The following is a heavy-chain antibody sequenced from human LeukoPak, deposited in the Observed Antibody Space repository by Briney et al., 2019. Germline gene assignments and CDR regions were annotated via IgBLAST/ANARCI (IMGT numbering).Heavy chain of an antibody. V-gene: IGHV3-7*01. CDR1: GFTFSSYW. CDR2: IKQDGSEK. D-gene: IGHD3-3*01. CDR3: ARDASYDFWSGYLSY. J-gene: IGHJ4*02. Sequence: GGSLRLSCAASGFTFSSYWLSWVRQAPGKGLEWVANIKQDGSEKYYADSVKGRFTISRDNSKNTLYLQMNSLRAEDTAVYYCARDASYDFWSGYLSYWGQGTLVTVSS.